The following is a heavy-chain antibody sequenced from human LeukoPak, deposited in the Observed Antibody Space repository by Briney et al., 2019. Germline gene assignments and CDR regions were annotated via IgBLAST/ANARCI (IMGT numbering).Heavy chain of an antibody. CDR3: AKESGKFDY. CDR1: GLPIADFA. J-gene: IGHJ4*02. Sequence: PGGSLRLSCVASGLPIADFAMHWVRQAPGKGLEWVSLISGDGVSTFYADSVEGRFSISRDNSKNSLYLEMNSLRTEDAATYYCAKESGKFDYWGQGTLVAVSS. V-gene: IGHV3-43*02. CDR2: ISGDGVST.